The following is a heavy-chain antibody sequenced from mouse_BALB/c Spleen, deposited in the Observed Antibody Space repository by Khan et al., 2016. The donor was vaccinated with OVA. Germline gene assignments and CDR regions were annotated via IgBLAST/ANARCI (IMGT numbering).Heavy chain of an antibody. CDR3: ARRDDGYPDWYFDV. CDR2: IWADGGT. CDR1: GFSLTSYS. D-gene: IGHD2-3*01. V-gene: IGHV2-9*02. Sequence: VQLQQSGPGLVAPSQSLSITCTVSGFSLTSYSVHWVRQPPGKGLEWLGVIWADGGTNYNSALMSRLSITKDNSKSQVFLKMNSLQTDDTAIYYCARRDDGYPDWYFDVWGAGTAVTVSS. J-gene: IGHJ1*01.